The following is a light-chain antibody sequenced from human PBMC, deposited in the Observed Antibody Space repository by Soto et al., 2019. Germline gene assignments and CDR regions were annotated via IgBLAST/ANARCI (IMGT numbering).Light chain of an antibody. Sequence: EIVLTQSPGTLSLSPGERATLSCRTSQSVSSSHLAWYQQKPGQAPRLLIYGASSRATGIPDRFSGSGSGTDFTLTISRLEPEDFAVYHCQQYSSSPRTFGQGTKV. CDR1: QSVSSSH. CDR2: GAS. J-gene: IGKJ1*01. V-gene: IGKV3-20*01. CDR3: QQYSSSPRT.